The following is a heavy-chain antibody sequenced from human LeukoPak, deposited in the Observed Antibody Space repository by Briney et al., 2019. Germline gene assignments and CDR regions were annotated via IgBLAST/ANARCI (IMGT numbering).Heavy chain of an antibody. V-gene: IGHV1-8*01. CDR1: GYTFTSYD. CDR3: AKAGIVATMNADWFDP. J-gene: IGHJ5*02. Sequence: ASVKVSCKASGYTFTSYDINWVRQAIGQGLEWMGWMNPNSGNTGYAQKFRGRVTMTRDTSISTAYMELSSLRSEDTAVYYCAKAGIVATMNADWFDPWGQGTLVTVSS. CDR2: MNPNSGNT. D-gene: IGHD5-12*01.